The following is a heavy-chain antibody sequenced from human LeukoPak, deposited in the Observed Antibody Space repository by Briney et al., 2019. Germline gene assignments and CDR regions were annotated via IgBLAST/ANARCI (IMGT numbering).Heavy chain of an antibody. CDR2: INPNSGGT. CDR3: ARDRSVYGSGSYYKAPPWDFDY. J-gene: IGHJ4*02. Sequence: ASVKVSCKASGYTFTSYDINWVRQAPGQGLEWMGWINPNSGGTNYAQKFQGRVTMTRDTSISTAYMELSRLRSDDTAVYYCARDRSVYGSGSYYKAPPWDFDYWGQGTLVTVSS. D-gene: IGHD3-10*01. V-gene: IGHV1-2*02. CDR1: GYTFTSYD.